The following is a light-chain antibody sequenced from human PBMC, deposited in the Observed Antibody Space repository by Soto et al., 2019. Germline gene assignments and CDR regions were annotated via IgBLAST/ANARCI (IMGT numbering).Light chain of an antibody. V-gene: IGLV2-8*01. J-gene: IGLJ1*01. Sequence: QSVLTQPPSASGSPGQSVTISCTGTSSDVGGYNYFSWYQQHPGKAPKLMIYEVSKRPSGVPDRFSGSKSGNTASLTVSGLQAEDEADYYCSSYAGSLYVFGTGTKVTVL. CDR1: SSDVGGYNY. CDR3: SSYAGSLYV. CDR2: EVS.